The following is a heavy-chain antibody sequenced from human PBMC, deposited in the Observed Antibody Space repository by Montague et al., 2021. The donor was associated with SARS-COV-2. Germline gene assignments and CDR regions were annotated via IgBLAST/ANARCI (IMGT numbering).Heavy chain of an antibody. CDR3: ARGPITVTTFYYYYGMDV. J-gene: IGHJ6*02. Sequence: SETLSLTCTVSGGSISSDYWAWIRQPPGKGLEWIGYIYYSGSTNYNPSLKSRVTISVDTSKNQFSLKLSSVTAADTAVYYCARGPITVTTFYYYYGMDVWGQGTTVTVSS. CDR1: GGSISSDY. CDR2: IYYSGST. V-gene: IGHV4-59*08. D-gene: IGHD4-17*01.